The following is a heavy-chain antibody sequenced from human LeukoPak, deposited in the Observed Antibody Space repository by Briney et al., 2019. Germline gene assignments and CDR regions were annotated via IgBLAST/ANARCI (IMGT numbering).Heavy chain of an antibody. CDR3: ARVRAAVAPLVFDY. D-gene: IGHD6-19*01. V-gene: IGHV4-59*01. CDR1: GGSISSYY. J-gene: IGHJ4*02. CDR2: IYYSGST. Sequence: PSETPSLTCTVSGGSISSYYWSWIRQPPGKGLEWIGYIYYSGSTNYNPSLKSRVTISVDTSKNQFSLKLSSVTAADTAVYYCARVRAAVAPLVFDYWGQGTLVTVS.